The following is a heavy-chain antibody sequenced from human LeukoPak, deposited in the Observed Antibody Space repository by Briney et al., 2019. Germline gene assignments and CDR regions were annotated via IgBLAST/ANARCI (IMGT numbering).Heavy chain of an antibody. CDR2: ISSSSGSI. J-gene: IGHJ3*02. Sequence: GVPLRLSCAASGFTFSSYSIIWLRQAPRKGLDWVSSISSSSGSISYADSVKGRFTLPRDNAKNSLYPQMHSLRAEDTAVYYCARGTLPDYFDSLDDAFDIWGQGTMVTVSS. V-gene: IGHV3-21*06. CDR1: GFTFSSYS. CDR3: ARGTLPDYFDSLDDAFDI. D-gene: IGHD3-22*01.